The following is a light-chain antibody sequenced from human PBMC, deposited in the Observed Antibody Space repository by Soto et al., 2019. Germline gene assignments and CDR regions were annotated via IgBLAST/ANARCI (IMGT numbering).Light chain of an antibody. CDR3: QQSYRTPPIT. CDR1: QGITGY. Sequence: DIQMTQSPSSLSASVGDRVTITCRASQGITGYLNWYRQKPGKAPKLLIYAASSLQSGVPSRFSGSGSGTDFTLTISSLQPEDFATYYCQQSYRTPPITFGQRTRLEIK. V-gene: IGKV1-39*01. CDR2: AAS. J-gene: IGKJ5*01.